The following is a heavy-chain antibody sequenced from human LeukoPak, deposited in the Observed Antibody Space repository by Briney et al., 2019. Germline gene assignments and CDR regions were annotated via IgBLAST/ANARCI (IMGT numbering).Heavy chain of an antibody. CDR2: IYPGDSDT. V-gene: IGHV5-51*01. Sequence: GASLKISCKGSGSRFTSYWIGWVRQMPGKGLEGMGIIYPGDSDTRYSPSFQGQVTISADKSISTAYLQWSSLKASDTAMYYCARPPSGYSGYDSYFDYWGQGTLVTVSS. CDR3: ARPPSGYSGYDSYFDY. J-gene: IGHJ4*02. D-gene: IGHD5-12*01. CDR1: GSRFTSYW.